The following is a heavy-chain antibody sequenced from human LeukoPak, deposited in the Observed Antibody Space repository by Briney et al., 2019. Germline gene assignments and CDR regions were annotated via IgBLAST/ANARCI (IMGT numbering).Heavy chain of an antibody. Sequence: GGSLRLSCAASGFTVSSNYMSWVRQAPGKGLEWVSVIYSGGSTYYADSVKGRFTISRDNSKNTLYLQMKSLRAEDTAVYYCARVLEDSGSFHSTYFDYWGQGTLVTVSS. CDR2: IYSGGST. D-gene: IGHD1-26*01. CDR3: ARVLEDSGSFHSTYFDY. J-gene: IGHJ4*02. CDR1: GFTVSSNY. V-gene: IGHV3-53*01.